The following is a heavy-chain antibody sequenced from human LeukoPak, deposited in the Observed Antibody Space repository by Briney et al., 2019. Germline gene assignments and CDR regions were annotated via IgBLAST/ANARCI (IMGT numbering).Heavy chain of an antibody. V-gene: IGHV3-7*01. D-gene: IGHD3-22*01. CDR2: IKQDGSEK. Sequence: GGSLRLSCAASGFTFSSYWMSWVRQAPGKGLEWVANIKQDGSEKYYVDSVKGRFTISRDNAKNSLYLQMNSLRAEDTAVYYCARDSSYYYDSSGSDYWGQGTLVTVSS. J-gene: IGHJ4*02. CDR3: ARDSSYYYDSSGSDY. CDR1: GFTFSSYW.